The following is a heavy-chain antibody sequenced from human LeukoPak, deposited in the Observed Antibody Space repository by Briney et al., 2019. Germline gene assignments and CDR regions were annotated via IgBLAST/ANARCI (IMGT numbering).Heavy chain of an antibody. Sequence: SGGSLRLSCAASGFTFSTYSMNWVRQAPGKGLEWVSYISSRSTIYDADSVKGRFTISRDNAKNSLYLQMNSLRAEDTAVYYCASGYSSGWQLFDYWGQGTLVTVSS. CDR1: GFTFSTYS. CDR3: ASGYSSGWQLFDY. V-gene: IGHV3-48*01. J-gene: IGHJ4*02. D-gene: IGHD2-15*01. CDR2: ISSRSTI.